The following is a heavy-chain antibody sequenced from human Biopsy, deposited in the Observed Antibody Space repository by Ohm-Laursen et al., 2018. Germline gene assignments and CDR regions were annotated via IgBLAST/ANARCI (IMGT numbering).Heavy chain of an antibody. CDR2: SIPLFNTA. D-gene: IGHD3-22*01. Sequence: ASVKVSCKPSGGTFTNHAVGWVRQAPGQGLEWVGSSIPLFNTANYADKFQGRVTLTADKSTTTAYMELSSLRSEDTAIYYCARFPLGAYDDSGSYRAVEHWYFDLWGRGTLVTVSP. CDR1: GGTFTNHA. J-gene: IGHJ2*01. V-gene: IGHV1-69*06. CDR3: ARFPLGAYDDSGSYRAVEHWYFDL.